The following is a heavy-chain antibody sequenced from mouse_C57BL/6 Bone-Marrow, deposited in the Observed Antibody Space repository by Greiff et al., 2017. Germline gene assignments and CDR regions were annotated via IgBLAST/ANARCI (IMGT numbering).Heavy chain of an antibody. V-gene: IGHV14-4*01. CDR2: IGPETGDT. J-gene: IGHJ3*01. CDR3: TRIAY. Sequence: EVQLQQSGAELVRPGASGKLSCTASGFNIKDAYMHWVQQRPEPGLEWIGWIGPETGDTAYASTFPGKVTITVDTSSNTAYLQLSSLTSEDTAVYYCTRIAYWGQGTLVTVSA. CDR1: GFNIKDAY.